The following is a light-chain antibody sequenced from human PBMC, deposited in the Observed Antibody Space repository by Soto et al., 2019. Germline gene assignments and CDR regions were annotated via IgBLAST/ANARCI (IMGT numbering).Light chain of an antibody. CDR3: QQRNDWPPLVT. CDR2: DAS. Sequence: EIVLTQSPATLSLSPGERATLSCRASGSVSGLLAWYQQKPGQAPRLLIYDASKRATGIPPRFSGSGSGTDFTLTISGLEPEDFAVYYCQQRNDWPPLVTFGGGTKVEIK. CDR1: GSVSGL. J-gene: IGKJ4*01. V-gene: IGKV3-11*01.